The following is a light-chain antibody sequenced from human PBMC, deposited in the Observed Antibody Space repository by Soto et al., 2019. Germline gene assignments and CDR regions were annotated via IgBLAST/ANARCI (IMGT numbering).Light chain of an antibody. CDR2: DAS. Sequence: EIQMTQSPSTLSASVGDRVTITCRASQDIKNYLNWYQQKSGKAPKLLIYDASDLETGVPSRFSGSGSGTDFTFTINSLQPEDIATYYCQQYDNLPLTFGGGTKVDI. J-gene: IGKJ4*01. CDR1: QDIKNY. V-gene: IGKV1-33*01. CDR3: QQYDNLPLT.